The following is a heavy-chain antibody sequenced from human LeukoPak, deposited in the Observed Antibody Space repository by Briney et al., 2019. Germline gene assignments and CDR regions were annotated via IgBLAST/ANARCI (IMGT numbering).Heavy chain of an antibody. D-gene: IGHD6-13*01. CDR3: AKNREQQLVRMAFDI. CDR1: GFTFSTYT. J-gene: IGHJ3*02. Sequence: PGGSLRLSCAASGFTFSTYTMTWVRQAPGKGLEWVSTIIGSGDRTYYADSVKSRFTTSRDNSKNTLYLQMNSLSAEDTAVYYCAKNREQQLVRMAFDIWGQGTTVTVS. CDR2: IIGSGDRT. V-gene: IGHV3-23*01.